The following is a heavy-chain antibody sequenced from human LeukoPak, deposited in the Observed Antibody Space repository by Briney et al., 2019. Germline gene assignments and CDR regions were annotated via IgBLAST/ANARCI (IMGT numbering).Heavy chain of an antibody. Sequence: PGGSLRLSCAASGFTFSSYSMNWVRQAPGKGLEWVSYISSSGNTIYYADSVRGRFTISRDNAEYSLYLQMNSLRAEDTAVYYCARGLQLRYFDYWGQGTLVTISS. CDR2: ISSSGNTI. J-gene: IGHJ4*02. D-gene: IGHD1-1*01. V-gene: IGHV3-48*01. CDR3: ARGLQLRYFDY. CDR1: GFTFSSYS.